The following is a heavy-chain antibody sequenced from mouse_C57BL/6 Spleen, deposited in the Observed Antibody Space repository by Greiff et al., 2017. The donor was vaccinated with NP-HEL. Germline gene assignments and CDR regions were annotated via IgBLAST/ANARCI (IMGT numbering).Heavy chain of an antibody. CDR3: ARTLTVYFDY. CDR1: GYSITSGYY. J-gene: IGHJ2*01. Sequence: EVKLQESGPGLVKPSQSLSLTCSVTGYSITSGYYWNWLRQFPGNKLEWMGYISYDGSNNYNPSLKNRISITRDTSKNQFFLKLNSVTTEDTATYYCARTLTVYFDYWGQGTTLTVSS. V-gene: IGHV3-6*01. CDR2: ISYDGSN. D-gene: IGHD4-1*01.